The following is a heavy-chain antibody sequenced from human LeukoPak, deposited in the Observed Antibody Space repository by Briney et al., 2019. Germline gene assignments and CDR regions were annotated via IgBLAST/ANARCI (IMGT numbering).Heavy chain of an antibody. J-gene: IGHJ4*02. CDR2: IWYDGSNK. V-gene: IGHV3-33*01. D-gene: IGHD3-10*01. CDR3: ARGPEELGI. Sequence: PGRSLRLSCAAAGFTFSGYDMHWVRHVPGQGLEWVAVIWYDGSNKYYADSVKGRFTISRDNSKNTLYLQMNSLRAEDTAVYYCARGPEELGIWGQGTLVTVSS. CDR1: GFTFSGYD.